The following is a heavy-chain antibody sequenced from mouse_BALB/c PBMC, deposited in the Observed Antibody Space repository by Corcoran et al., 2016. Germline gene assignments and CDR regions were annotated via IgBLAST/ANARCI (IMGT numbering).Heavy chain of an antibody. V-gene: IGHV9-3-1*01. CDR2: INTYTGEP. D-gene: IGHD2-4*01. CDR3: ARRASIRLRRYYAMDY. CDR1: GYTFTNYG. J-gene: IGHJ4*01. Sequence: QIQLVQSGPELKKPGETVKISCTASGYTFTNYGMNWVKQAPGKGLKWMGWINTYTGEPTYADDFKGRFAFSLETSASTAYLQINNLKNEDTATYFCARRASIRLRRYYAMDYWGQGTSVTVSS.